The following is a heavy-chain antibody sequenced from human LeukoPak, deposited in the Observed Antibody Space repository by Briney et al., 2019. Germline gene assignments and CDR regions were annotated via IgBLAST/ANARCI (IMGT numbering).Heavy chain of an antibody. J-gene: IGHJ6*02. CDR2: ISSSSSYI. Sequence: GGSLRLSCSASGFTFSSYSMNWVRQAPGKGLEWVSSISSSSSYIYYADSVKGRFTISRDNAKNSLYLQMSSLRAEDTAVYYCARADRLGYCSSTSCYTNYYYGMDVWDQGTTVTVSS. D-gene: IGHD2-2*02. CDR1: GFTFSSYS. CDR3: ARADRLGYCSSTSCYTNYYYGMDV. V-gene: IGHV3-21*01.